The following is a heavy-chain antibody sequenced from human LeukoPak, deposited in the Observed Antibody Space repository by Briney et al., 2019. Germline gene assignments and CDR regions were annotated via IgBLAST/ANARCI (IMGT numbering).Heavy chain of an antibody. CDR1: GYTFTSYG. J-gene: IGHJ4*02. D-gene: IGHD3-16*01. CDR2: ISAYNGNT. Sequence: ASVKVSCKASGYTFTSYGISWVRQAPGQRLEWMGWISAYNGNTNYAQKLQGRVTMTTDTFTSTAYMVLRNLRSDGTAVYYCSKDPGGGAVTFDYWGQGTLVTVSS. V-gene: IGHV1-18*01. CDR3: SKDPGGGAVTFDY.